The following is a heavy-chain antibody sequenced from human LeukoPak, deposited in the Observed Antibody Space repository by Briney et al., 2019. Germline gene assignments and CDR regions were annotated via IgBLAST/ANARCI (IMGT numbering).Heavy chain of an antibody. CDR3: AKRTHSSSWYKSENWFDP. Sequence: GGSLRLSCAASGFTFSSYAMSWVRQAPGRGLEWVSAISGSGGSTYYADSVKGRFTISRDNSKNTLYLQMNSLRAEDTAVYYCAKRTHSSSWYKSENWFDPWGQGTLVTVSS. D-gene: IGHD6-13*01. CDR1: GFTFSSYA. J-gene: IGHJ5*02. V-gene: IGHV3-23*01. CDR2: ISGSGGST.